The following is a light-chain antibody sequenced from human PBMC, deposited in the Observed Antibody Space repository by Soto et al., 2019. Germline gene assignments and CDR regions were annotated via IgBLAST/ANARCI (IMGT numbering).Light chain of an antibody. CDR1: QDISGY. V-gene: IGKV1-9*01. J-gene: IGKJ3*01. Sequence: DIQLTQSPSFLSASVGDRVTITCRASQDISGYLGWYQQKPGRAPELLIYGASSLQSGVPSRFSGSGSGTEFTLTISSLQPEDFATYYCQQLNDYPLTFGPGTKVDIK. CDR3: QQLNDYPLT. CDR2: GAS.